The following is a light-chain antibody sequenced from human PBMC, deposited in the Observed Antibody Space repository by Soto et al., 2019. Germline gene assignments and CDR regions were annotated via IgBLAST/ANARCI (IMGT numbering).Light chain of an antibody. CDR2: GAS. V-gene: IGKV3-20*01. CDR3: QQYCSSPWT. J-gene: IGKJ1*01. CDR1: QSVSSSY. Sequence: EIVLTQSPGTLSLSPGERATLSCRASQSVSSSYLAWYQQKPGQAPRPLIYGASSRAIGIPDRFSGSGSGTDFTLTISRREPEDFAVYYCQQYCSSPWTFGQGTKVEIK.